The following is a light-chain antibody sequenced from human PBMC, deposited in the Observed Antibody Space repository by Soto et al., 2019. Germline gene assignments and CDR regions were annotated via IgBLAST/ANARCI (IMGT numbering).Light chain of an antibody. CDR2: DVS. CDR3: QQRDYWQVT. Sequence: EIVLTQSPVTLSLSPGERATLSCRASQTVSGRLAWFQQKPGQAPRLLIYDVSNRATGIPARFSGSGSGTDFTLTISSLEPEDFAVYYCQQRDYWQVTFGQGTRLEIK. J-gene: IGKJ5*01. CDR1: QTVSGR. V-gene: IGKV3D-11*02.